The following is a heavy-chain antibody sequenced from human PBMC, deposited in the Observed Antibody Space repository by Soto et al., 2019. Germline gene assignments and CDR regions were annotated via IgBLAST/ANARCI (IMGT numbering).Heavy chain of an antibody. Sequence: XVSLRLSCAASGFTFRSYAMSWARQAPGKGLEWVSSLLRSGSSTYYADSVKGRFTISSDISANSLYLQMDSLRAEDTAVYYCAKDAVSGDGVWLLDSWGQGTVVTVSS. CDR3: AKDAVSGDGVWLLDS. V-gene: IGHV3-23*01. CDR1: GFTFRSYA. J-gene: IGHJ5*02. CDR2: LLRSGSST. D-gene: IGHD4-17*01.